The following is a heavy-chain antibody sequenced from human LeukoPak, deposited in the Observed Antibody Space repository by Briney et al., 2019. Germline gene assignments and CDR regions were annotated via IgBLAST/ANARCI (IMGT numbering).Heavy chain of an antibody. CDR2: ISSGRSSI. D-gene: IGHD6-13*01. Sequence: GCSHRLSCAASGFTFSSYSMNWVRQAPRKGRERVSNISSGRSSIYYAECVKGRFTIYRDNVKKSKYLQMMSLRAEDTAVYYCARASNQELVPSGGVWGQGTTVTVSS. J-gene: IGHJ6*02. V-gene: IGHV3-48*01. CDR3: ARASNQELVPSGGV. CDR1: GFTFSSYS.